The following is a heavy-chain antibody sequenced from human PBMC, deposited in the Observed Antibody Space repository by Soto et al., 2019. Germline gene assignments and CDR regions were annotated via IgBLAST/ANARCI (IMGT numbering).Heavy chain of an antibody. J-gene: IGHJ6*02. CDR2: INHSGST. D-gene: IGHD3-3*01. V-gene: IGHV4-34*01. CDR3: ARGWDYDCWSGYYTVYYDGMDV. Sequence: SETLSHTCAVYGGSFIGYYWSWIRQPPGKGLEWIGEINHSGSTNYNPSLKSRVTISVDTSKNQFSLKLSSVTAADTAVYYCARGWDYDCWSGYYTVYYDGMDVWGQGTTVT. CDR1: GGSFIGYY.